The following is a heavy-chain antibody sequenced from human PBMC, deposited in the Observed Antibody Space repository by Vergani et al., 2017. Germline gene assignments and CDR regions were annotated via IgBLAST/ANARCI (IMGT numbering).Heavy chain of an antibody. CDR3: ARGGYCTNGVCLTHWFDP. V-gene: IGHV3-33*01. CDR2: IWYDGSNK. CDR1: GFTFSSYG. Sequence: VQLVESGGGLVQPGRSLRLSCAASGFTFSSYGMHWVRQAPGKGLEWVAVIWYDGSNKYYADSVKGRFTISRDNSKNTLYLQMNSLRAEDTAVYYCARGGYCTNGVCLTHWFDPWGQGTLVTVSS. J-gene: IGHJ5*02. D-gene: IGHD2-8*01.